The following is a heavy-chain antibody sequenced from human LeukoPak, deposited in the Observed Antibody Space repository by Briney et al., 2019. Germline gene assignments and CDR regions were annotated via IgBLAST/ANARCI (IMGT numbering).Heavy chain of an antibody. J-gene: IGHJ4*02. D-gene: IGHD2-2*01. CDR1: GFTFSNAW. CDR2: IKSKTDGGTT. V-gene: IGHV3-15*01. CDR3: TTDHRRGYCSSTSCYYFDY. Sequence: GGSLRLSCAASGFTFSNAWMSWVRQAPGKGLEWVGRIKSKTDGGTTDYAAPVKGRFTISRDDSKNTLYLQMNSLKTEDTAVYYCTTDHRRGYCSSTSCYYFDYWGQGTLVTVSP.